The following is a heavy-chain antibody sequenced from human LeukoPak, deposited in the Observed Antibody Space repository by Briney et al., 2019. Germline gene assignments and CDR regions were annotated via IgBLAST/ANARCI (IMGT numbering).Heavy chain of an antibody. V-gene: IGHV3-11*05. J-gene: IGHJ4*02. Sequence: GGSLRLSCAASGFTFSDYYMSWIRQAPGKGLEWFSYISSSSSYTNYADSVKGRFTISRDNAKNSLYLQMNSLRAEDTAVYYCARVSYGSGSYYNVWGQGTLVTVSS. CDR2: ISSSSSYT. CDR3: ARVSYGSGSYYNV. CDR1: GFTFSDYY. D-gene: IGHD3-10*01.